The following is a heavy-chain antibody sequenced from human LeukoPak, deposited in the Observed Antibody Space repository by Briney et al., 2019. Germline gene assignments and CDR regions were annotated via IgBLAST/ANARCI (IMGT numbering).Heavy chain of an antibody. CDR1: GFTFSMYW. CDR3: ARDGAPDDCSGGSCSSYYSYRDV. D-gene: IGHD2-15*01. CDR2: ISKDGSEK. V-gene: IGHV3-7*01. Sequence: PGGSLRLSCTVSGFTFSMYWMSWVRQAPGKGLEWVASISKDGSEKRYVETVKGRFTISRDNPKNSLYLQMNRLRAEDTAVYYCARDGAPDDCSGGSCSSYYSYRDVWGEGTTVADSS. J-gene: IGHJ6*03.